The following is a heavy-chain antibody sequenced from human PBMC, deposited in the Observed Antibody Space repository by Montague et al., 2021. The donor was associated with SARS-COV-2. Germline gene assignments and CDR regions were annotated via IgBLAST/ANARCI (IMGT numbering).Heavy chain of an antibody. CDR3: AREGIGCNSCLGY. D-gene: IGHD2-2*01. V-gene: IGHV4-34*01. Sequence: SETLSLTCAVYGGSLSGYYWSWIRQAPGEGLEWIGEINHSRSTNYNPSLKSRVTMSLDTSKNQFSLNLSSVTAADTAVYYCAREGIGCNSCLGYWGQGTLVTVSS. CDR2: INHSRST. J-gene: IGHJ4*02. CDR1: GGSLSGYY.